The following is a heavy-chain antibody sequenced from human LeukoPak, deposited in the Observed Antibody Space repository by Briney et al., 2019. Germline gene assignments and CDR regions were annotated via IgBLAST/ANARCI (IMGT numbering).Heavy chain of an antibody. CDR2: ISYDGSNK. Sequence: PGRSLRLSCAASGLTFSSYAMHWVRQAPGKGLEWVAVISYDGSNKYYADSVKGRFTISRDNSKNTLYLQMNSLRAEDTAVYYCARNYDFWSGYATHYYYYGMDVWGQGTTVTVSS. D-gene: IGHD3-3*01. V-gene: IGHV3-30-3*01. J-gene: IGHJ6*02. CDR1: GLTFSSYA. CDR3: ARNYDFWSGYATHYYYYGMDV.